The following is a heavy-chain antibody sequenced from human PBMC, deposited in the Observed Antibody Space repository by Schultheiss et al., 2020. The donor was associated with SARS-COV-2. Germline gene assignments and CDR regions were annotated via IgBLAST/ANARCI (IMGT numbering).Heavy chain of an antibody. CDR3: AREAYSVSWGALDS. D-gene: IGHD6-13*01. CDR2: IKPDGSER. Sequence: GGSLRLSCAAAGFSFSGYWMTWVRQAPGKGLEWVANIKPDGSERYYVDSVRGRFTISRDNAKNSVYLQMNSLRLEDTAVYYCAREAYSVSWGALDSWGQGILVTVSS. J-gene: IGHJ4*02. V-gene: IGHV3-7*01. CDR1: GFSFSGYW.